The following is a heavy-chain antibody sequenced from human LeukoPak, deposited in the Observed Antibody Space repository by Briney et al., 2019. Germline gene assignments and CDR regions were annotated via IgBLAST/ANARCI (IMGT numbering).Heavy chain of an antibody. CDR1: GASFNSDDQY. CDR3: SRGLDSRKLGY. Sequence: SETLSLTCTVSGASFNSDDQYWNWIRQSPGKGLEWIGSIHPSGMLYNNPSLESRVTVSRDTSKNQFSLNLNPVTAVDTAVYFCSRGLDSRKLGYWGQGILVTVSS. CDR2: IHPSGML. J-gene: IGHJ4*02. D-gene: IGHD3-22*01. V-gene: IGHV4-31*03.